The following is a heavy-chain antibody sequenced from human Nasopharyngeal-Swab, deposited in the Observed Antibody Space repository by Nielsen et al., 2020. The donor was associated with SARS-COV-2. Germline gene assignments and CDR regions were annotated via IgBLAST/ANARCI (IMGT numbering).Heavy chain of an antibody. V-gene: IGHV3-33*01. D-gene: IGHD5-18*01. Sequence: GGSLRLSFAASGFTFSSYGMHWVRKAPGKGLEWVAVIWYDGSNKYYADSVKGRLTISRDNSKNTLYLTMNSLRAEDTAVYYCASFFAAMVNYWGQGTLVTVSS. CDR1: GFTFSSYG. CDR2: IWYDGSNK. CDR3: ASFFAAMVNY. J-gene: IGHJ4*02.